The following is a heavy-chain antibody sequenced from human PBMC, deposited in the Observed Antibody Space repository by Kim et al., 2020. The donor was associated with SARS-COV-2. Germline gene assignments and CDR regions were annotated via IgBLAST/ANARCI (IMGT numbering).Heavy chain of an antibody. J-gene: IGHJ3*02. CDR2: INSDGSST. Sequence: GGSLRLSCAASGFTFSSYWMHWVRQAPGKGLVWVSRINSDGSSTSYADSVKGRFTISRDNAKNTLYLQMNSLRAEDTAVYYCARVFPYSSSEDAFDIWGQGTMVTVSS. D-gene: IGHD6-13*01. CDR1: GFTFSSYW. V-gene: IGHV3-74*01. CDR3: ARVFPYSSSEDAFDI.